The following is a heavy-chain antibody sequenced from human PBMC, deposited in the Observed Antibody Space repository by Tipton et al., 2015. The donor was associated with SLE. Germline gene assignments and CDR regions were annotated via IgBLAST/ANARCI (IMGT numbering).Heavy chain of an antibody. CDR2: IEHSRST. CDR3: ARGRVARDC. V-gene: IGHV4-34*01. CDR1: GGSFSGYY. J-gene: IGHJ4*02. D-gene: IGHD5-12*01. Sequence: GLVKPSETLSLTCAVYGGSFSGYYWSWIRQPPGKGLEWIGEIEHSRSTNYNPSLKSRVTISVDTSKNQFPLKLSSVTAADTAVYYCARGRVARDCWGQGTLVTFSS.